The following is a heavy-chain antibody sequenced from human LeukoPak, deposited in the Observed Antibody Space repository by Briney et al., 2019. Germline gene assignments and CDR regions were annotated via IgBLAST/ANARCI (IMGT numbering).Heavy chain of an antibody. V-gene: IGHV4-39*07. CDR1: GGSISSSSYY. D-gene: IGHD2-2*01. J-gene: IGHJ4*02. CDR3: ASGVVPAANLDY. CDR2: IYYSGST. Sequence: SETLSLTCTVSGGSISSSSYYWGWIRQPPGKGLEWIGSIYYSGSTYYNPSLKSRVTISVDTSKNQFSLKLSSVTAADTAVYYCASGVVPAANLDYWGQGTLVTVSS.